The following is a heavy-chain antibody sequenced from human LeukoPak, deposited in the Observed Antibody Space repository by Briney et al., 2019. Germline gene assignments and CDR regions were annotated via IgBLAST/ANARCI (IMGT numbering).Heavy chain of an antibody. D-gene: IGHD5-18*01. Sequence: KPSETLSLTCTVSGGSISSYYWSWIRQPPGKGLEWIGYIYYSGSTNYNPSLKSRVTISVDTSKNQFSLKLSSVTAADTAVYYCARAFRWLRGGDLNWFDPWGQGTLVTVSS. CDR2: IYYSGST. CDR1: GGSISSYY. J-gene: IGHJ5*02. CDR3: ARAFRWLRGGDLNWFDP. V-gene: IGHV4-59*01.